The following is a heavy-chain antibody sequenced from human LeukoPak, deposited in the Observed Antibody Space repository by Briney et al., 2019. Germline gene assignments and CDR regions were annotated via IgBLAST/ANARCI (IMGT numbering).Heavy chain of an antibody. CDR2: INSRSSTI. V-gene: IGHV3-48*01. Sequence: QPGGSLRLSCAASRFTFSNYGANWVRQAPGKGLEWVSYINSRSSTIYYADSVRGRFTISRDNAKNSLYLQMNSLRAEDTAVYYCAKAPRPWVGGATGSRYYFHYWGQGTLVTVSS. CDR1: RFTFSNYG. D-gene: IGHD1-26*01. J-gene: IGHJ4*02. CDR3: AKAPRPWVGGATGSRYYFHY.